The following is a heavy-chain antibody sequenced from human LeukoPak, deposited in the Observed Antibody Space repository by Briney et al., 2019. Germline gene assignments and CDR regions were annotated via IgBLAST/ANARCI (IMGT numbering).Heavy chain of an antibody. CDR1: GDSVSSNSAA. D-gene: IGHD6-19*01. CDR3: TRSDCSSGRCPGFDN. V-gene: IGHV6-1*01. CDR2: TYYRSKWFI. J-gene: IGHJ4*02. Sequence: SQTFSLTCGLSGDSVSSNSAAWNWIRQSPSRGLEWLGRTYYRSKWFINYAPSVKSRIIINPDTPKNQVSLQLNSVTPEDTAVYYCTRSDCSSGRCPGFDNWGQGTLVTVSS.